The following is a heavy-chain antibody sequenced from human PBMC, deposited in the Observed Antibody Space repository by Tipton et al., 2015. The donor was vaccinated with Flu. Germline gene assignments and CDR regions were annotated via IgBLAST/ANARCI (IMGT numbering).Heavy chain of an antibody. CDR1: GDSVSNSDYY. CDR3: AREGPYFYGMDV. V-gene: IGHV4-31*03. Sequence: TLSLTCTVSGDSVSNSDYYWNWIRQEPGKGLEWIGHIDFSGSTHYNPSLKSRLTISIDTSKNQFSLRLNDVTGADTAVYYCAREGPYFYGMDVWGQGTTVTASS. CDR2: IDFSGST. J-gene: IGHJ6*02.